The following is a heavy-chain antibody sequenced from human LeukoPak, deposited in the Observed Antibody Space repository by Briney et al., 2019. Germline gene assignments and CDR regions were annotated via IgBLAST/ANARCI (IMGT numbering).Heavy chain of an antibody. Sequence: GGSLRLSCAASGFSFSSFGMHWVRQAPGKGLEWVAFVRYDGNNKYYADSVKGRFTISRDNSKSTLYLQMDSLRAEDTAVYYCAKDTAAAKYYFDHGGQGTLVTVSS. J-gene: IGHJ4*02. CDR3: AKDTAAAKYYFDH. CDR1: GFSFSSFG. V-gene: IGHV3-30*02. D-gene: IGHD6-13*01. CDR2: VRYDGNNK.